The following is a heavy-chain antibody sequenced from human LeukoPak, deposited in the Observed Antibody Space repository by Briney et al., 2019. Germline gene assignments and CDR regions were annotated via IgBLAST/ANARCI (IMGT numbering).Heavy chain of an antibody. CDR3: ARSGYDFWSGYSSLYYFDY. CDR2: ISAYNGNT. J-gene: IGHJ4*02. Sequence: ASVKVSCKASGYTFTSYGISWVRQAPGQGLEWMGWISAYNGNTNYAQKFQGRVTMTTDTSTSTAYMELRSLRSDDTAVYYCARSGYDFWSGYSSLYYFDYWGQGTLVTVSS. D-gene: IGHD3-3*01. V-gene: IGHV1-18*01. CDR1: GYTFTSYG.